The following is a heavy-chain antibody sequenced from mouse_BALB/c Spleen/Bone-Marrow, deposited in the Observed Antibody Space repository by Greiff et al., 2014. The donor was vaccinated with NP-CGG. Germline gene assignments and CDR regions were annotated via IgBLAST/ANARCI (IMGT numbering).Heavy chain of an antibody. Sequence: ESGPELVKPGASVKMSCKASGYTFTDYVITWVKQRTGQGLEWIGEIYPGSGSTYYNEKFKGKATLTADKSSNTAYMQLGSLASEDSAVYFCARVDGNYRYAMDYWGQGTSVTVSS. J-gene: IGHJ4*01. CDR2: IYPGSGST. V-gene: IGHV1-77*01. CDR1: GYTFTDYV. CDR3: ARVDGNYRYAMDY. D-gene: IGHD2-1*01.